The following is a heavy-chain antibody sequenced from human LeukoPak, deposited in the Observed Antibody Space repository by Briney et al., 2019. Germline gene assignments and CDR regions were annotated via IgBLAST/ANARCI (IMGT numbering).Heavy chain of an antibody. Sequence: PGGSLRLSCAASGFTFSSYGMSWVRQTPGKGLEWVSAISGSGSSTYYADSVKGRFTISRDKSKNTLYLQMNSLRAEDTAVYYCAKDSTSSLLYYYYMDVWGKGTTVTVSS. J-gene: IGHJ6*03. V-gene: IGHV3-23*01. CDR2: ISGSGSST. CDR1: GFTFSSYG. CDR3: AKDSTSSLLYYYYMDV. D-gene: IGHD2-2*01.